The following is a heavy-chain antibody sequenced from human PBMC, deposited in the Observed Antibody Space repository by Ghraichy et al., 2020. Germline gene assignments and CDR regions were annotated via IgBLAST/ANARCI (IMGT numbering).Heavy chain of an antibody. Sequence: GGSLRLSCVASEFTFDGYAMHWVRQAPGKGLEWVSVISWNSGTICYADSVKGRFTISRDNAKNSLYLQINSLRVEDTALYYCAKGHHLVRGRLHYGGQGTLVPVSS. J-gene: IGHJ4*02. D-gene: IGHD3-10*01. CDR1: EFTFDGYA. V-gene: IGHV3-9*01. CDR3: AKGHHLVRGRLHY. CDR2: ISWNSGTI.